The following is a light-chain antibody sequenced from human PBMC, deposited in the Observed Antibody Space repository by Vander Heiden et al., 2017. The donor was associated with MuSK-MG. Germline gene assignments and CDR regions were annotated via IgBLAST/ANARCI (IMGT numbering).Light chain of an antibody. J-gene: IGKJ5*01. V-gene: IGKV1-39*01. CDR1: QYMNSY. CDR2: AAS. CDR3: QQSDSAPIT. Sequence: DIQLTQSPSSLSASVGDRVTITCRASQYMNSYLNWYQQKPGKAPKLLIYAASSLQSGVPSRFSGSGSGTDFTLTISTLQPEDFATYYCQQSDSAPITFGQGTRVEIK.